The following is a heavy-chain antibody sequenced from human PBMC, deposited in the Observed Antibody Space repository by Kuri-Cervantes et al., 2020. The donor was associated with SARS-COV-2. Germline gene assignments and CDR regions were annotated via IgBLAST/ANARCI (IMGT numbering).Heavy chain of an antibody. CDR3: GRVSWLQLWHRYSDS. J-gene: IGHJ4*02. CDR1: GGSIGSHY. Sequence: SETLSLTYTVSGGSIGSHYWSWIRQPPGKGLEWIGYIYYSGSTNYNPSLKSRVIISIDTSKNQVSLRLTSATAADTAVYYCGRVSWLQLWHRYSDSWGQGTLVTVSS. D-gene: IGHD5-24*01. CDR2: IYYSGST. V-gene: IGHV4-59*08.